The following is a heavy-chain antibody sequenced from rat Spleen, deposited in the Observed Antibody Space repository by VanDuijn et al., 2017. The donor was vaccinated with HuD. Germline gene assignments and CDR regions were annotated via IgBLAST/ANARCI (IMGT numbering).Heavy chain of an antibody. Sequence: EVQLVESGGGLVQPGRSLKLSCAASGFTFSDYDMAWVRQAPTKGLEWVASISYDGSTTYYRDSVKGRFTISRDNAKSTLYLQMDSLRSEDTATYYCTTYSNWFPDWGQGTLVTVSS. CDR3: TTYSNWFPD. V-gene: IGHV5-20*01. CDR1: GFTFSDYD. CDR2: ISYDGSTT. J-gene: IGHJ3*01.